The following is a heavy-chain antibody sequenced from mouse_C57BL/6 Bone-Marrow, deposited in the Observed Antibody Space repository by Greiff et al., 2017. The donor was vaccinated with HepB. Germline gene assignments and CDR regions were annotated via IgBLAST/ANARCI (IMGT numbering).Heavy chain of an antibody. J-gene: IGHJ2*01. CDR3: ARGITTVVARDYFDY. CDR2: IYPGSGST. CDR1: GYTFTSYW. Sequence: QVQLQQPGAELVKPGASVKMSCKASGYTFTSYWITWVKQRPGQGLEWIGDIYPGSGSTNYNEKFKSKATLTVDTSSSTAYMQLSSLTSEDSAVYYGARGITTVVARDYFDYWGQGTTLTVSS. V-gene: IGHV1-55*01. D-gene: IGHD1-1*01.